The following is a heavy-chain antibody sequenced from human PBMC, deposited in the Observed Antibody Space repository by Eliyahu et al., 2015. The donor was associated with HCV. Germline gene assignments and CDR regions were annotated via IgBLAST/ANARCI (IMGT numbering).Heavy chain of an antibody. CDR2: IHYSGST. J-gene: IGHJ5*02. CDR3: ASGGGGIAVAGTGGWFDP. CDR1: GGSITTYY. Sequence: QVQLQESGPGLVKPSETLSLTCTVXGGSITTYYWXWVRQPPGKGLXWXGYIHYSGSTNYHPPLKXRVTMSVXTSKNQFSLNLTSVTAADTAVYYCASGGGGIAVAGTGGWFDPWGQGTLVTVSS. D-gene: IGHD6-19*01. V-gene: IGHV4-59*01.